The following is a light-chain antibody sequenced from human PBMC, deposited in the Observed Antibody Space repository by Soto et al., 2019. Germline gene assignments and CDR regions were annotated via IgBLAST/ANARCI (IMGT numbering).Light chain of an antibody. Sequence: DIQMTQSPSTLSASVGDRVTITCRASQSISSWLAWYQQKPGKAPKLLIYKASSLESGVPSRFSGSGSGTEFTLSISSLQPDDFATYYCQQYNSYPYTFGQGTKLEIK. CDR2: KAS. J-gene: IGKJ2*01. CDR3: QQYNSYPYT. V-gene: IGKV1-5*03. CDR1: QSISSW.